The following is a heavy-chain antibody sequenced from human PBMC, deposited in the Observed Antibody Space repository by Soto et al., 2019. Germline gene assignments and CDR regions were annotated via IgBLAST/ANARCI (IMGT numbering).Heavy chain of an antibody. CDR3: ARGRWLRRFDY. CDR2: INHSGST. Sequence: QVQLQQWGAGLLKPSETLSLTCAVYGGSFSGYYWSWIRQPPGKGLEWIGEINHSGSTNYNPSLKSRVTISVDTSKNQFSLKLSSVTAADTAVYYCARGRWLRRFDYWGQGNLVTVSS. V-gene: IGHV4-34*01. CDR1: GGSFSGYY. J-gene: IGHJ4*02. D-gene: IGHD5-12*01.